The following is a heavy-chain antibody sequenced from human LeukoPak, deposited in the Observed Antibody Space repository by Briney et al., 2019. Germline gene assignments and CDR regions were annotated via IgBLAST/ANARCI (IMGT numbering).Heavy chain of an antibody. D-gene: IGHD3-22*01. V-gene: IGHV1-18*01. CDR3: ARDLRYYDSSGHQGLFDY. CDR2: ISAYNGNT. J-gene: IGHJ4*02. Sequence: ASVKVSCEASGYTFTSYGISWVRQAPGHGLEWMGWISAYNGNTNYAQKLQGRVTMTTDTSTSTAYMELRSLRSDDTAVYYCARDLRYYDSSGHQGLFDYWGQGTLVTVSS. CDR1: GYTFTSYG.